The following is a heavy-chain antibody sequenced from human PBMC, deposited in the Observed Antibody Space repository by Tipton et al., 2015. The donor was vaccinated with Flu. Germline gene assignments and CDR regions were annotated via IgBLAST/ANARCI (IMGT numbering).Heavy chain of an antibody. CDR1: GDSISSGGYY. V-gene: IGHV4-31*03. CDR3: ARGCRYCSGGRRDVMDV. CDR2: IYYSATT. D-gene: IGHD2-15*01. Sequence: GLVKPSETLSLTCTVSGDSISSGGYYWSWIRQHPGKGLEWIGYIYYSATTYYNPSLKSRATILVDTSKNQFSLRLSSVTAADTAVYYCARGCRYCSGGRRDVMDVWGQGTTVTVSS. J-gene: IGHJ6*02.